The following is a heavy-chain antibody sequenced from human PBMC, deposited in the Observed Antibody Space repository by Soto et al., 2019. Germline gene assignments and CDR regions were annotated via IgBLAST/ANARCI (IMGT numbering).Heavy chain of an antibody. CDR1: GFTFDDNA. D-gene: IGHD3-16*01. CDR3: ALAKDRGGRTKFIY. Sequence: PGGSLRLSCAVSGFTFDDNAMHWVRQAPEKGLEWVSGINWKSDIGYADSVKGRFTISRDNAENSLYLQMNSLRAEDTALYYCALAKDRGGRTKFIYWGQGTQVTVSS. J-gene: IGHJ4*02. CDR2: INWKSDI. V-gene: IGHV3-9*01.